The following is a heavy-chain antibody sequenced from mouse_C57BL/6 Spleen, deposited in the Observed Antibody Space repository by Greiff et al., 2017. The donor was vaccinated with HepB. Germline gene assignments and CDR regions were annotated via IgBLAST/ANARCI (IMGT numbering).Heavy chain of an antibody. J-gene: IGHJ2*01. CDR1: GYAFSSSW. V-gene: IGHV1-82*01. CDR2: IYPGDGDT. D-gene: IGHD1-1*01. Sequence: QVQLQQSGPELVKPGASVKISCKASGYAFSSSWMNWVKQRPGKGLEWIGRIYPGDGDTNYNGKFKGKATLTADKSSSTAYMQLSSLTSEDSAVYFCARWGIYYGSSNYFDYWGQGTTLTVSS. CDR3: ARWGIYYGSSNYFDY.